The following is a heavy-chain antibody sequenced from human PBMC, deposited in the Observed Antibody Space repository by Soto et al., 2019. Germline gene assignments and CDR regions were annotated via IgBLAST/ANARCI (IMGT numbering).Heavy chain of an antibody. CDR1: GNPLPIYE. CDR3: ARGVDAGVDV. D-gene: IGHD1-1*01. CDR2: MSPNSGAT. J-gene: IGHJ6*02. Sequence: QVRLVNPGLEVTKPGASVRVPAGVLGNPLPIYELNWVRQPTEQGLEGMGWMSPNSGATGYAQKFQGRVTMTRDTSISTAYMELSNLRSEDTAIYYCARGVDAGVDVWGQGTTVTVSS. V-gene: IGHV1-8*01.